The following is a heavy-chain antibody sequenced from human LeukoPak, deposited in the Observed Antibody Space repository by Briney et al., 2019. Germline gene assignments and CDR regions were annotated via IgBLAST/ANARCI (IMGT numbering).Heavy chain of an antibody. CDR2: ISSSSSTI. CDR3: AREMGIVGA. D-gene: IGHD1-26*01. V-gene: IGHV3-48*01. J-gene: IGHJ4*02. CDR1: GFTFGSYS. Sequence: PGGSLRLSCAASGFTFGSYSMNWVRQAPGKGLEWASYISSSSSTIYYADSVKGRFTISRDNAKNSLYLQMNSLRAEDTAVYYCAREMGIVGAWGQGTLVTVSS.